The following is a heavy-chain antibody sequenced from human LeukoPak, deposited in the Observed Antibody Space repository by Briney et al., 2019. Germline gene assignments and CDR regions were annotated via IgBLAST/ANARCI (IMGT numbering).Heavy chain of an antibody. D-gene: IGHD3-10*01. CDR1: GFTLNNAW. CDR3: LRDWYGSGSYWQIRESYFDY. Sequence: PGGSLRLSCAASGFTLNNAWMSWVRQAPGKGLEWVGRIKSKTDGGTTDYAAPVKGRFTISRDDSKNTLYLQMNSLKTEDTAVYYCLRDWYGSGSYWQIRESYFDYWGQGTLVTVSS. J-gene: IGHJ4*02. CDR2: IKSKTDGGTT. V-gene: IGHV3-15*01.